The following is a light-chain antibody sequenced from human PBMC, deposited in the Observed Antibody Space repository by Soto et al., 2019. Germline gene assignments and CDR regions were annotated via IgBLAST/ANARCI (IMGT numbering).Light chain of an antibody. CDR1: QSISSY. CDR2: AAS. V-gene: IGKV1-39*01. Sequence: DIQMTQSPSSLSASVGDRVTITCRASQSISSYLNWYQQKPGKAPKVLIYAASSLQSGVPSRFSGSGSGTDFTLTISSLQPEDFATYYCQQTYNTPRTFAQGTKVDIK. CDR3: QQTYNTPRT. J-gene: IGKJ1*01.